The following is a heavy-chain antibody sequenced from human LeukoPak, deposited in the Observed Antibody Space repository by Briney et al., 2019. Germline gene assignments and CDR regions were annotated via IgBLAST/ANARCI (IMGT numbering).Heavy chain of an antibody. J-gene: IGHJ4*02. CDR1: GFTLSSYG. CDR2: IYSGDSI. Sequence: GGSLRLSCAASGFTLSSYGVHWVRQAPGKGLEWVSVIYSGDSIYYADSVKGRFTISRDNSKNTLYLQMNSLRAEDTAVYYCTRHREISTRDFEYWGQGTLVTVSS. V-gene: IGHV3-NL1*01. D-gene: IGHD1-14*01. CDR3: TRHREISTRDFEY.